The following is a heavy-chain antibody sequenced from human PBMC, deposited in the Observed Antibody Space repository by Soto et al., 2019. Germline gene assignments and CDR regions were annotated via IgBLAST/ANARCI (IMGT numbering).Heavy chain of an antibody. CDR3: TRARLGNGVN. D-gene: IGHD2-8*01. CDR2: IYYSGST. V-gene: IGHV4-31*03. Sequence: TLSLTCTVSGGSISSGGYYWSWIRQHPGKGLEWIGYIYYSGSTYYNPSLKSRVTISVDTSKNQFSLKLSSVTAADTAVYYCTRARLGNGVNWGQGTLVTVSS. J-gene: IGHJ4*02. CDR1: GGSISSGGYY.